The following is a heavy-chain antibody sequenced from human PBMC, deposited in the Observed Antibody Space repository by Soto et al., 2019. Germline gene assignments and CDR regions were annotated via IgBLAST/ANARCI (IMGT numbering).Heavy chain of an antibody. V-gene: IGHV1-2*02. J-gene: IGHJ1*01. D-gene: IGHD7-27*01. CDR2: INPNSGDT. CDR3: ARDREGVTGITDH. Sequence: QVQLVQSGAEMKKPGASVKVSCKASGYTFSDHYIHWVRQAPGQGLEWMGLINPNSGDTQYAQKFQGRVTMTRDTSITTGYMELSRLRSDDAAMYYCARDREGVTGITDHWGQGTLVIVSS. CDR1: GYTFSDHY.